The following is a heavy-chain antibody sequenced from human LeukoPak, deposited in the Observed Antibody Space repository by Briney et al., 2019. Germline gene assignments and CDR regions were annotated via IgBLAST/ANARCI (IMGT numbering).Heavy chain of an antibody. V-gene: IGHV3-23*01. CDR3: AKGRFCSSTNCPYDQ. CDR2: TSVSDDST. J-gene: IGHJ5*02. Sequence: PGGSLRLSCAASGFTSSDYTMNWVRQAPGKGREWVSGTSVSDDSTYYADSVKGRFTMSRDNSNNMLYLQMNSLRAEDTAVYYCAKGRFCSSTNCPYDQWGQGTLVTVSS. CDR1: GFTSSDYT. D-gene: IGHD2-2*01.